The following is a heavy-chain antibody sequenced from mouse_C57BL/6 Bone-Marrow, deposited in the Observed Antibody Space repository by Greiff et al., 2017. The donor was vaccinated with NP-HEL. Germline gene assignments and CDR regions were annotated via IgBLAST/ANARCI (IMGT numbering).Heavy chain of an antibody. Sequence: VQLHQPGAELVMPGASVKLSCKASGYTFTSYWMHWVKQRPGQGLEWIGEIDPSDSYTNYNQKFKGKSTLTVDKSSSTAYMQLSSLTSEDSAVYYCARRGELSYAMDYWGQGTSVTVSS. CDR2: IDPSDSYT. CDR3: ARRGELSYAMDY. V-gene: IGHV1-69*01. CDR1: GYTFTSYW. J-gene: IGHJ4*01.